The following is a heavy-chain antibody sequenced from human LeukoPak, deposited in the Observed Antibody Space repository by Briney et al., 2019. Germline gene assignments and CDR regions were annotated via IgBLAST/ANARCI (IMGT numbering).Heavy chain of an antibody. CDR2: IKQDGSEK. V-gene: IGHV3-7*01. CDR1: GFTFSSYW. J-gene: IGHJ6*03. Sequence: PGGSLRLSCAASGFTFSSYWMSWVRQVPGKGLEWVANIKQDGSEKYYVDSVKGRFTISRDNAKNSLYLQMNSLRAEDTAVYYCARKGGATTYGYYYYYMDVWGKGTTVTISS. CDR3: ARKGGATTYGYYYYYMDV. D-gene: IGHD1-26*01.